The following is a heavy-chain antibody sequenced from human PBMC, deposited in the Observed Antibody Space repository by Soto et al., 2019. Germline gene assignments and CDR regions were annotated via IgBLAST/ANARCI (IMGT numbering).Heavy chain of an antibody. CDR1: GFTFSNYA. Sequence: EVQLLESGGGLVQPGGSLKLSCAASGFTFSNYAMTWVRLAPGKGLEWVSTISGSGGSTYYADSVKGRFTISRDNSKNTLYLQMNSLRVEDTAVYYCAKGGSYFDYWGQGTLVTVSS. D-gene: IGHD1-26*01. CDR2: ISGSGGST. CDR3: AKGGSYFDY. V-gene: IGHV3-23*01. J-gene: IGHJ4*02.